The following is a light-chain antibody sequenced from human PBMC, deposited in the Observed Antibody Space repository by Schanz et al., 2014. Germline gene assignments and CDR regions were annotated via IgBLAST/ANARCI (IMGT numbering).Light chain of an antibody. Sequence: EVVLTQSPGTLSLSPGERATLSCRASQSVTRYFAWYQQRPGQAPRLLIYDASNRATGIPDRFSGSGSGTDFTLTISRLEPEDFAVYYCQQRSNWPPGYTFGQGTKLEIK. J-gene: IGKJ2*01. V-gene: IGKV3D-20*02. CDR3: QQRSNWPPGYT. CDR2: DAS. CDR1: QSVTRY.